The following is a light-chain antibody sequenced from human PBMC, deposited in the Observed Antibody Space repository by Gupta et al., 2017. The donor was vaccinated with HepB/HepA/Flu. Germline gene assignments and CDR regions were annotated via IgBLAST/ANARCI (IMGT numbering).Light chain of an antibody. CDR2: SNK. CDR1: RSSLGNNT. V-gene: IGLV1-44*01. CDR3: SALDDSLNGVL. Sequence: QSVLTQPPSASGTPGQRVTISCSGSRSSLGNNTVNWYQQFPGTAPKLLSYSNKQRPSGVPDRFSGSKSSTSRSLAISGLQSEDEAYYYCSALDDSLNGVLFGGGTKLTV. J-gene: IGLJ2*01.